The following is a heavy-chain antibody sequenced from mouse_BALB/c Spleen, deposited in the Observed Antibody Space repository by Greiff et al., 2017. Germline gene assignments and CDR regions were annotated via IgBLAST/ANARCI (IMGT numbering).Heavy chain of an antibody. CDR2: ISSGSSTI. V-gene: IGHV5-17*02. J-gene: IGHJ3*01. Sequence: EVMLVESGGGLVQPGGSRKLSCAASGFTFSSFGMHWVRQAPEKGLEWVAYISSGSSTIYYADTVKGRFTISRDNPKNTLFLQMTSLRSEDTAMYYCARLRGFAYWGQGTLVTVSA. CDR1: GFTFSSFG. CDR3: ARLRGFAY.